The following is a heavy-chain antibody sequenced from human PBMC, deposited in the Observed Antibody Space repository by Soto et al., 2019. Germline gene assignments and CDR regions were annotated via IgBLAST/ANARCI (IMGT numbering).Heavy chain of an antibody. CDR2: IFPGDSDT. V-gene: IGHV5-51*01. D-gene: IGHD3-9*01. CDR1: GYNFANYW. CDR3: ARHATYYDILSGYYFDY. Sequence: GESLKISCKGSGYNFANYWIGWVRQMPGKGLEWMGMIFPGDSDTKNSPSLQGQITMSVDKSDSSAYLQWRSLKASDTAMYYCARHATYYDILSGYYFDYWGQGTQVTVSS. J-gene: IGHJ4*02.